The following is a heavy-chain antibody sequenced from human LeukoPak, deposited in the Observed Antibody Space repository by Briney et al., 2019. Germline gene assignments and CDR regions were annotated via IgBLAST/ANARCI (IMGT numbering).Heavy chain of an antibody. CDR2: ISYDGSNK. CDR3: ARDLGYCSSSSCGYHYYTMDV. Sequence: GGSLRLSCAASGFTFSSYAMHWVRQAPGKGLEWVAVISYDGSNKYYADSVKGRFTISRDNSKNTLYLQLNSLRVEDTAVYYCARDLGYCSSSSCGYHYYTMDVWGQGTTVTVSS. J-gene: IGHJ6*02. D-gene: IGHD2-2*01. V-gene: IGHV3-30-3*01. CDR1: GFTFSSYA.